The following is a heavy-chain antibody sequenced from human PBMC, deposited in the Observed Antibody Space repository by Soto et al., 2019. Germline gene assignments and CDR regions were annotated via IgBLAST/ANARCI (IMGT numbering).Heavy chain of an antibody. D-gene: IGHD4-17*01. CDR1: GFTFSSYG. Sequence: PGGSLRLSCAASGFTFSSYGMHWVRQAPGKGLEWVAVISYDGSNKYYADSVKGRFTISRDNSKNTLYLQMNSLRAEDTAVYYCAKGSLDYGDYFDYWGQGTLVTVSS. J-gene: IGHJ4*02. CDR2: ISYDGSNK. V-gene: IGHV3-30*18. CDR3: AKGSLDYGDYFDY.